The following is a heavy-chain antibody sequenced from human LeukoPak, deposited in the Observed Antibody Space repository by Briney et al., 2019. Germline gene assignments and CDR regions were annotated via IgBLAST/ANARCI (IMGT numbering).Heavy chain of an antibody. CDR3: ARSTGTYTYMDV. CDR1: SYSISRGYY. V-gene: IGHV4-38-2*01. CDR2: IYHSGST. Sequence: PSETLSLTGAVSSYSISRGYYWSWIRHPPGRGREWIGRIYHSGSTYYNPSLKSRVTISVDTSNNQFSLKVKSVTAADTAVYYCARSTGTYTYMDVWGKGTTVTVSS. D-gene: IGHD1/OR15-1a*01. J-gene: IGHJ6*03.